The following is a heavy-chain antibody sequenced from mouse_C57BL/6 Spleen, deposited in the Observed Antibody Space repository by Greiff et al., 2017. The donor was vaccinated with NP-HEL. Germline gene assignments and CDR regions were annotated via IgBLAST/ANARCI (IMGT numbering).Heavy chain of an antibody. J-gene: IGHJ3*01. Sequence: EVHLVESGGGLVQPGGSLKLSCAASGFTFSDYYMYWVRQTPEKRLEWVAYISNGGGSTYYPDTVKGRFTISRDNAKNTLYLQMRRLKSEDTAMYYCARQDSRAWFAYWGQGTLVTVSA. D-gene: IGHD1-1*01. V-gene: IGHV5-12*01. CDR3: ARQDSRAWFAY. CDR1: GFTFSDYY. CDR2: ISNGGGST.